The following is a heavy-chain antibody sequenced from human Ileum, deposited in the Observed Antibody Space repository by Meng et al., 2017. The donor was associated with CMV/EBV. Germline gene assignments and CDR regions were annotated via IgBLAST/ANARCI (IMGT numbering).Heavy chain of an antibody. V-gene: IGHV4-4*07. CDR2: IHTSGTT. CDR1: DGSISSYY. D-gene: IGHD6-13*01. J-gene: IGHJ4*02. Sequence: VQLPESGAGLVKPSETLSLTCTVSDGSISSYYWSWIRQSAGKGPEWIGRIHTSGTTNYNPSLKSRVTMSVDTSKTQFSLKLSSVTAADTAVYYCARGPYSSSWSSFDYWGQGTLVTVFS. CDR3: ARGPYSSSWSSFDY.